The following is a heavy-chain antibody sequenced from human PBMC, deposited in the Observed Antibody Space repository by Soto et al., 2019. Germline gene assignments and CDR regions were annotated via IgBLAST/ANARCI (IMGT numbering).Heavy chain of an antibody. CDR3: ASPYCNSTGCQGHDFYGMDV. CDR1: GYNFISHW. J-gene: IGHJ6*02. Sequence: GESLKISCKGSGYNFISHWINWVRQMPGKGLEWMGRIDPSDSYTNYSPSFQGHVTISTDKSISTAYLQWSSLKASDTAMYYCASPYCNSTGCQGHDFYGMDVWGQGTTVTVSS. V-gene: IGHV5-10-1*01. CDR2: IDPSDSYT. D-gene: IGHD2-2*01.